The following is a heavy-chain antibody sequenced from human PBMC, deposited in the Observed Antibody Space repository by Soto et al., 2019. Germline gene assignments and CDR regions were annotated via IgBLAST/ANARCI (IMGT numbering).Heavy chain of an antibody. Sequence: SETLSLTCTVSGGSISSGGYYWSWIRQHPGKGLEWIGYIYYSGSTYYNPSLKSRVTISVDTSKNQFSLKLSSVTAADTAVYYCARQIRGGSITGMTYYYGMDVWGQGTTVTVSS. CDR2: IYYSGST. CDR3: ARQIRGGSITGMTYYYGMDV. J-gene: IGHJ6*02. D-gene: IGHD3-10*01. CDR1: GGSISSGGYY. V-gene: IGHV4-31*03.